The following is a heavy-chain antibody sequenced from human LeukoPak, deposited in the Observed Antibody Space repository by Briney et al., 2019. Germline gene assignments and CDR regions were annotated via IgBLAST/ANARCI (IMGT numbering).Heavy chain of an antibody. CDR3: ARKSLVGAYTFDI. CDR1: GAPISSSSYY. V-gene: IGHV4-39*07. J-gene: IGHJ3*02. CDR2: IYYSGST. Sequence: PSETLSLTCTVSGAPISSSSYYWGWIRQSPGKGLEWIGTIYYSGSTYHNPSLKSRATISVDTSKNQFSLKLSSVTAADTAVYYCARKSLVGAYTFDIWGQGTMVTVSS. D-gene: IGHD1-26*01.